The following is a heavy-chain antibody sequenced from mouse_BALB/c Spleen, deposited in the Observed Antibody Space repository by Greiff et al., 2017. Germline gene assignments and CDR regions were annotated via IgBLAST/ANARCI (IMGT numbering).Heavy chain of an antibody. CDR3: ARVDDYDGYWYFDV. D-gene: IGHD2-4*01. CDR1: GDSITSGY. V-gene: IGHV3-8*02. CDR2: ISYSGST. J-gene: IGHJ1*01. Sequence: VQLQQSGPSLVKPSQTLSLTCSVTGDSITSGYWNWIRKFPGNKLEYMGYISYSGSTYYNPSLKSRISITRDTSKNQYYLQLNSVTTEDTATYYCARVDDYDGYWYFDVWGAGTTVTVAS.